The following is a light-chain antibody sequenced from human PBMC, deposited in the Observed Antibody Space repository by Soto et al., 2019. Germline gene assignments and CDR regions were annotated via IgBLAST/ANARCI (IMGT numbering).Light chain of an antibody. CDR1: QSISNNY. CDR2: GAS. V-gene: IGKV3-20*01. J-gene: IGKJ2*01. CDR3: QQYGSSPPYT. Sequence: EIVLTQSPGTLSLSPGERATLSCRASQSISNNYLAWYQQKPGQAPRLLIYGASSRATGIPDRFSGSGSGTDFPLTISRLEPEDFAVYYCQQYGSSPPYTFGQGSKLEIK.